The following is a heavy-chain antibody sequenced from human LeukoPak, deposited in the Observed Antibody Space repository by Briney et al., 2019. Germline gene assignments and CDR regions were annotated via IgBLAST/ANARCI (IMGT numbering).Heavy chain of an antibody. D-gene: IGHD4-17*01. CDR2: ISTSGST. V-gene: IGHV4-4*07. Sequence: SETLSLTCTVSGGSISSYYWSWIRQPAGKGLEWIWRISTSGSTYYNPSLKSRVTISVDTSKNQFSLKLSSVTAADTAMYYCAGYTDYVSYWGQGTLVTVSS. CDR1: GGSISSYY. J-gene: IGHJ4*02. CDR3: AGYTDYVSY.